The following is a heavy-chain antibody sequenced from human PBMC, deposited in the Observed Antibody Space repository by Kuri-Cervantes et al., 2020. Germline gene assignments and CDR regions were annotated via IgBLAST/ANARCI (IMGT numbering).Heavy chain of an antibody. CDR3: ARNPYGTGWFDP. J-gene: IGHJ5*02. Sequence: ASVKVSCKASGYTFTGYYMHWVRQAPGQGLEWMGWINPNSGGTNYAQKFQGRVTMTRDTSISTAYMELSRLRSDDTAVYYCARNPYGTGWFDPWGQGTQVTVSS. CDR1: GYTFTGYY. D-gene: IGHD1-1*01. CDR2: INPNSGGT. V-gene: IGHV1-2*02.